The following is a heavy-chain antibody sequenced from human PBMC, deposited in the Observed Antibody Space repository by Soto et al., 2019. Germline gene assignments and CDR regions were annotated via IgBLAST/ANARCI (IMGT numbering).Heavy chain of an antibody. CDR1: GYTLSTYD. V-gene: IGHV1-8*01. J-gene: IGHJ4*02. CDR3: ATGSQTLDY. CDR2: MDSYTGNT. Sequence: QAQLVQSGAEVKKPGASVKISCKASGYTLSTYDINWVRQAAGQGLEWMGWMDSYTGNTGYAQEFQGRLIMTRDTSIIVAYMELSSLQSEDTAVYFCATGSQTLDYWGQGTLVTVSS.